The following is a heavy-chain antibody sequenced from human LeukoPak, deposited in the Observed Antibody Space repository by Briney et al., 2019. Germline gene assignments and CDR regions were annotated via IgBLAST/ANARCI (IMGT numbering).Heavy chain of an antibody. CDR1: GGTFSNYA. Sequence: ASVKVSCKASGGTFSNYAINWVRQAPGQGPEWMGRIIPIFGTINYAQKFQGRVTIITDEFTSTAYMELSSLRSEDTAMYYCARDKDTYGDLGVYFDYWGQGTLVTVSS. J-gene: IGHJ4*02. V-gene: IGHV1-69*05. CDR2: IIPIFGTI. CDR3: ARDKDTYGDLGVYFDY. D-gene: IGHD4-17*01.